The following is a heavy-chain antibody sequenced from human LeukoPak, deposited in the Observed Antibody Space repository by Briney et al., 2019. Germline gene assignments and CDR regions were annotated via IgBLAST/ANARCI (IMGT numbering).Heavy chain of an antibody. V-gene: IGHV4-34*01. CDR2: INHSGGT. D-gene: IGHD3-10*01. Sequence: SETLSLTCAVYGGSFSGYYWSWIRQPPGKGLEWIGEINHSGGTNYNPSLKSRVTISVDTSKNQFSLKLSSVTAADTAVYYCARGGRVNYYYYMDVWGKETTVTVSS. CDR3: ARGGRVNYYYYMDV. J-gene: IGHJ6*03. CDR1: GGSFSGYY.